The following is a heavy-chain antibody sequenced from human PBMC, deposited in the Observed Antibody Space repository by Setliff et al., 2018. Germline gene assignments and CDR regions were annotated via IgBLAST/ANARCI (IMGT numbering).Heavy chain of an antibody. CDR1: GGTFSSYA. J-gene: IGHJ3*01. CDR3: GVGTTPFHGFDF. Sequence: SVKVSCKASGGTFSSYAISWVRQAPGQGLEWMGGIIPILGIANYAQKFQGRVTMTTDTSTTIAYMELSSLRSDDTAVYYCGVGTTPFHGFDFWGQGTMVTVSS. D-gene: IGHD1-26*01. V-gene: IGHV1-69*10. CDR2: IIPILGIA.